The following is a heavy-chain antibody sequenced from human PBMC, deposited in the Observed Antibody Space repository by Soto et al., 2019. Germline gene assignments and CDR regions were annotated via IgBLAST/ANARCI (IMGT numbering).Heavy chain of an antibody. Sequence: GGSLRLSCAASGFTFSDYYMSWIRQAPGKGLQWVSYISSSSSYTNYADSVKGRSTISRDNAKNSLYLQMNSLRAEDTAVYYCARNDIGIAAAGEGYWGQGTLVPVS. CDR2: ISSSSSYT. D-gene: IGHD6-13*01. CDR1: GFTFSDYY. J-gene: IGHJ4*02. V-gene: IGHV3-11*06. CDR3: ARNDIGIAAAGEGY.